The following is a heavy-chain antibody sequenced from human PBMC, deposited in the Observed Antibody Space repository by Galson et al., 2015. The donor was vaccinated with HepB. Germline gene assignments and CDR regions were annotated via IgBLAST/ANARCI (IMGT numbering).Heavy chain of an antibody. V-gene: IGHV3-30*18. CDR2: ISYDGTYK. CDR1: GFTFSSSG. D-gene: IGHD2-8*01. Sequence: SLRLSCAASGFTFSSSGVHWVRQAPGKGLEWVTLISYDGTYKYYADSVKGRFTISRDNSKNTLYLQMNSLRSEDTAVYYCAKPNEERDCTNGVCPDGGFDYWGQGTLFTVSS. CDR3: AKPNEERDCTNGVCPDGGFDY. J-gene: IGHJ4*02.